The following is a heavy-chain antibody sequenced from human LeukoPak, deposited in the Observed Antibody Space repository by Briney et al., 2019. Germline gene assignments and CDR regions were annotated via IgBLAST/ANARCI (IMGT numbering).Heavy chain of an antibody. D-gene: IGHD2-2*01. CDR3: ARERRYCSTISCYGMDV. CDR2: ISASGGST. CDR1: GFTFSNFV. Sequence: PGGSLRLSCAASGFTFSNFVIGWVRQAPGKGLERVSGISASGGSTYYADSVRGRFTISRDNSKNTLYLQMNSLRVEDTAVYYCARERRYCSTISCYGMDVWGQGTTVTVSS. V-gene: IGHV3-23*01. J-gene: IGHJ6*02.